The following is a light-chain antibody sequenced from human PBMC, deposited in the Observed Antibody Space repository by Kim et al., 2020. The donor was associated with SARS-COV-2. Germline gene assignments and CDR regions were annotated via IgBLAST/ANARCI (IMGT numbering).Light chain of an antibody. J-gene: IGLJ3*02. CDR1: SNDVGGYNY. Sequence: QSALTQPASVSGSPGQSITISCTGTSNDVGGYNYVAWYQQHPGKAPKLMIYDVTERPSGVSSRFSGPKSGNTASLTISGLQAEDEADYYCGSYRGSSTWVFGGGAKVTVL. CDR3: GSYRGSSTWV. V-gene: IGLV2-14*03. CDR2: DVT.